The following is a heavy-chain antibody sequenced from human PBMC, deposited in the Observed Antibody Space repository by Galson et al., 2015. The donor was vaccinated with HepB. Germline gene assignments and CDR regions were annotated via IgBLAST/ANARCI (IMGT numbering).Heavy chain of an antibody. Sequence: SLRLSCAASGFTFSSYGMHWVRQAPGKGLEWVAVIWYDGSNKYYADSVKGRFTISRDNSKNTLYLQMNSLRAEDTAVYYCARDRCGGDCSSFDYWGQGTLVTVSS. V-gene: IGHV3-33*08. CDR1: GFTFSSYG. CDR2: IWYDGSNK. D-gene: IGHD2-21*02. J-gene: IGHJ4*02. CDR3: ARDRCGGDCSSFDY.